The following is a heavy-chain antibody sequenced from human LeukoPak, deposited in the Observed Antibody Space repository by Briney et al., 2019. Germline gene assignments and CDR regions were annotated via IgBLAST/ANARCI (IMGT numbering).Heavy chain of an antibody. Sequence: PSETLSLTCTVSGVSIISFYWSWIRQPAGKGLEWLGRMYSSGSTDHNPSLKSRVTMSVDTSKNQFSLKLSSVTAADSAVYYCARMSSGDYWGQGILVTVSS. D-gene: IGHD6-6*01. CDR1: GVSIISFY. J-gene: IGHJ4*02. CDR3: ARMSSGDY. CDR2: MYSSGST. V-gene: IGHV4-4*07.